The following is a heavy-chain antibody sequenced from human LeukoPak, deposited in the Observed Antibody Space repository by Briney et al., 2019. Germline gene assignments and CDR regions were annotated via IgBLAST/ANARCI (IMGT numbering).Heavy chain of an antibody. Sequence: PGRSLRLSCAASGFTFDDYAMHWVRQAPGKGLEWVSGISWNSGSIGYADSVKGRFTISRDNSKNTLYLQMNSLRAEDTAVYYCARGYDFLTGYSPFDYWGQGTLVTVSS. D-gene: IGHD3-9*01. V-gene: IGHV3-9*01. J-gene: IGHJ4*02. CDR2: ISWNSGSI. CDR3: ARGYDFLTGYSPFDY. CDR1: GFTFDDYA.